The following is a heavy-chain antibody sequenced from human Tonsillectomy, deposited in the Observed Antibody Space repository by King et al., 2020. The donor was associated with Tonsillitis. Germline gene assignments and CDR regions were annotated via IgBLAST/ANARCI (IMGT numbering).Heavy chain of an antibody. CDR2: IYWNDDK. Sequence: TLKESGPTLVKPTQTLTLTCTFSGFSLSTSGVGVGWIRQPPGKALEWLALIYWNDDKRYSPSLRSRLTITKDISKTTVVMTMTNVDPVDTATYYCVHSVLVVLPVKTLSYFDYWGQGTLVTVSS. D-gene: IGHD2-21*02. CDR1: GFSLSTSGVG. J-gene: IGHJ4*02. V-gene: IGHV2-5*01. CDR3: VHSVLVVLPVKTLSYFDY.